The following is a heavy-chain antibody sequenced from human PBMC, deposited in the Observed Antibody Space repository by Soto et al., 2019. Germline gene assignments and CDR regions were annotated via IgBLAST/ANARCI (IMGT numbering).Heavy chain of an antibody. V-gene: IGHV3-48*01. CDR2: ISNNSSVK. CDR3: AKGAMRSFHGLDV. D-gene: IGHD1-26*01. Sequence: GGSLRLSCAVSGFTFSNYSINWVRQAPGKGLEWLSYISNNSSVKYYADSVKGRFTISRDNSRNTLFLQMDSLTVDDTAVYYCAKGAMRSFHGLDVWGQGTTVTVSS. CDR1: GFTFSNYS. J-gene: IGHJ6*02.